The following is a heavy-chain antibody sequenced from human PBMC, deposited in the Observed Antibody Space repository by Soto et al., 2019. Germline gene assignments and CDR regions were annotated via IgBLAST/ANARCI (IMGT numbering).Heavy chain of an antibody. Sequence: PSETLSLSCTVSGVSISSYYWSWIRQPPGKGLEWIGYIYYSGSTNYNPSLKSRVTISVDTSKNQFSLKLSSVTAADTAVYYCARDNNWNHGRYFDYWGQATLVTVSS. J-gene: IGHJ4*02. CDR2: IYYSGST. CDR1: GVSISSYY. V-gene: IGHV4-59*01. CDR3: ARDNNWNHGRYFDY. D-gene: IGHD1-20*01.